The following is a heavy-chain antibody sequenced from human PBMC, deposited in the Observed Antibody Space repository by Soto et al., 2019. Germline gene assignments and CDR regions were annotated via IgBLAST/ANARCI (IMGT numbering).Heavy chain of an antibody. CDR3: ARSQGGEFQLLYAFDI. V-gene: IGHV1-69*01. J-gene: IGHJ3*02. CDR2: IIPMFGST. Sequence: QVQLVQSGAEVKKPGSSVKVSCKASGGTFSTYSVSWVRQAPGQGLEWMGGIIPMFGSTKYAQTFQDRVTVTVQQSTSTDYMELSSLRSDDTAVYYCARSQGGEFQLLYAFDIWGQGTKVTVSS. CDR1: GGTFSTYS. D-gene: IGHD1-26*01.